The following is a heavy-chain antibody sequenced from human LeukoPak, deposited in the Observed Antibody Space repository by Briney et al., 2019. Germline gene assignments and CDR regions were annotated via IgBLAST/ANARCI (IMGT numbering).Heavy chain of an antibody. CDR1: GGSVSSGSYY. Sequence: PSETLSLTCTVSGGSVSSGSYYWSWIRQPPGKGLEWIGYIYYSGSTNYNPSLKSRVTISVDTSKNQFSLKLSSVTAADTAVYYCARAEGITIFGVVIARRSWFDPWGQGTLVTVSS. J-gene: IGHJ5*02. CDR2: IYYSGST. V-gene: IGHV4-61*01. CDR3: ARAEGITIFGVVIARRSWFDP. D-gene: IGHD3-3*01.